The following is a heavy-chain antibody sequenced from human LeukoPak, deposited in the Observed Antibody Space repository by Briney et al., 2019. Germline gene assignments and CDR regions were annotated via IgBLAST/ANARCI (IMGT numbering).Heavy chain of an antibody. Sequence: GGSLRLSCAASGFTFSSYAMSWVRQAPGKGLEWVSAISGGDRSTHYADSVKGRFTISRDNSRNTLYLQMNSLRAEDTAVFYCANRDRDYWGQGTLVTVSS. CDR1: GFTFSSYA. CDR2: ISGGDRST. J-gene: IGHJ4*02. CDR3: ANRDRDY. V-gene: IGHV3-23*01.